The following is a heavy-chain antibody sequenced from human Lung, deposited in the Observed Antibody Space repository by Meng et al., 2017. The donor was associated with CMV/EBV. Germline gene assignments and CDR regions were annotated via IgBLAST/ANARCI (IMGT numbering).Heavy chain of an antibody. V-gene: IGHV1-2*02. CDR2: INPNSGGT. D-gene: IGHD5-24*01. CDR1: GYTFTGYY. Sequence: ASVXVSCKASGYTFTGYYLHWVRQAPGQGLEGMGWINPNSGGTNYAQKFPGRVTMTRDTSIRTAYMGLSRLRSDDTAVCDCAGNRAGLHTEGNDYWGQGTLVTVSS. J-gene: IGHJ4*02. CDR3: AGNRAGLHTEGNDY.